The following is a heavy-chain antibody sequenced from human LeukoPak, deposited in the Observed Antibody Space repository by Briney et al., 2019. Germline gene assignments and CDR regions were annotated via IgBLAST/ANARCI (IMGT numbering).Heavy chain of an antibody. CDR3: ARRKRSGCSSTSCLLNWFDP. D-gene: IGHD2-2*01. J-gene: IGHJ5*02. CDR1: GGSVSDRDHY. V-gene: IGHV4-61*08. Sequence: PSETLSLTCTVSGGSVSDRDHYWSWIRQPPGKGLKWIGYAYYSGSTMYNPSLRSRVTISVDTSKNQFSLKLSSVTAADTAVYYCARRKRSGCSSTSCLLNWFDPWGQGTLVTVSS. CDR2: AYYSGST.